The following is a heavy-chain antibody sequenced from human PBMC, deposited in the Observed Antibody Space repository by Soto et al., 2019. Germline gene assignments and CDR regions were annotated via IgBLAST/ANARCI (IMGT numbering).Heavy chain of an antibody. V-gene: IGHV1-8*01. CDR3: ARFMEEQVTTGDYYYYYMDV. CDR1: GYTFTSYD. D-gene: IGHD4-4*01. Sequence: ASVKVSCKASGYTFTSYDINWVRQATGQGLEWMGWMNPNSGNTGYAQKFQGRVTMTRNTSISTAYMELSSLRSEDTAVYYCARFMEEQVTTGDYYYYYMDVWGKGTTVTVSS. J-gene: IGHJ6*03. CDR2: MNPNSGNT.